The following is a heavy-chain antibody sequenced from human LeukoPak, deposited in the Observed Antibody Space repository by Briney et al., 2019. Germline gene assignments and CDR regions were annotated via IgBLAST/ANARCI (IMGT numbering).Heavy chain of an antibody. Sequence: SWIRQPPGKGLEWMGRIDPSDSYTNYSPSFQGHVTISADKSISTAYLQWSSLKASDTAMYYCARLGYSSGWWSDPWGQGTLVTVSS. CDR3: ARLGYSSGWWSDP. J-gene: IGHJ5*02. CDR2: IDPSDSYT. D-gene: IGHD6-19*01. V-gene: IGHV5-10-1*01.